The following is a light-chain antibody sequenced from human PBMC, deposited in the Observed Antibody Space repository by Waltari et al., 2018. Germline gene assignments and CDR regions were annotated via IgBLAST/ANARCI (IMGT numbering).Light chain of an antibody. CDR2: YVR. J-gene: IGLJ2*01. CDR3: SSYTSSSTFGV. CDR1: SSDVGGYHD. Sequence: QSALTQPASVSGSPGQSIPISCTGTSSDVGGYHDVSWYQQHPGKAPNLIIFYVRKRPSGVSNRFSGSKSGNTASLTISGLQAEDEADYYCSSYTSSSTFGVFGGGTKLTVL. V-gene: IGLV2-14*01.